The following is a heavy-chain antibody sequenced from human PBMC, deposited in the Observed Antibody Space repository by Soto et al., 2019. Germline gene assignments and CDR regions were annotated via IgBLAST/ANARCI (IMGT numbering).Heavy chain of an antibody. D-gene: IGHD6-19*01. CDR3: APRPTSSSGWGR. CDR1: GFSLSTSGVS. V-gene: IGHV2-5*02. Sequence: QITLKESGPTLVKPTQTLTLTCTFSGFSLSTSGVSVGWIRQPPGKALEWLALIYWDDDKRYSPSLKSRLTLTKDTSKNQVVLTLTNRDPVDTATYYCAPRPTSSSGWGRWGQGTLVTVSS. CDR2: IYWDDDK. J-gene: IGHJ4*02.